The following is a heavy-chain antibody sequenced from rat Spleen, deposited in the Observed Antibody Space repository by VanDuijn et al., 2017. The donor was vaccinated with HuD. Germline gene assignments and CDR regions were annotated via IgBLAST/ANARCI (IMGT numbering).Heavy chain of an antibody. CDR2: ISYDGTAT. V-gene: IGHV5-22*01. CDR3: ARQDYGYNYDY. J-gene: IGHJ2*01. D-gene: IGHD1-9*01. CDR1: GLSFSNYD. Sequence: EVQLVESGGGAVQPGRSMKLSCAASGLSFSNYDMAWVRQAPTKGLEWVASISYDGTATYYRDSVKGRFTVSRDNAKSTLYLQMNSLRSEDTATYYCARQDYGYNYDYWGQGVMVTVSS.